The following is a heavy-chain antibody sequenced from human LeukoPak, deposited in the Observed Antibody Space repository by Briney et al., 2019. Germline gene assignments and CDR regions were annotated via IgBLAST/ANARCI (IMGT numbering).Heavy chain of an antibody. D-gene: IGHD1-1*01. CDR2: IDHRGDT. CDR1: GGSFSRYY. Sequence: PSETLSLTCAVYGGSFSRYYWSWIRQSPGKGLDWIAEIDHRGDTNYNPSVKSRVTISVDTSKNQFSLKVRSLSAADTAVYYCARGATISETGYFDFWGQGTLVTVSS. CDR3: ARGATISETGYFDF. J-gene: IGHJ4*03. V-gene: IGHV4-34*01.